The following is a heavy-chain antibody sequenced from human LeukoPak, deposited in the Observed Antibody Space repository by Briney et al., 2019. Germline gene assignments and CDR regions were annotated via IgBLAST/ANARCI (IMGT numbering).Heavy chain of an antibody. Sequence: ASVKVSCKASGGTFSDYALNWVRQAPGQGLEWMGVFIPILGTANSTQKFQDRVTITADISTNTVYMELSSLRSEDTAVYYCARDNSVEDTAWWFDPWGQGTLVTVSS. V-gene: IGHV1-69*10. CDR2: FIPILGTA. CDR1: GGTFSDYA. CDR3: ARDNSVEDTAWWFDP. D-gene: IGHD4-23*01. J-gene: IGHJ5*02.